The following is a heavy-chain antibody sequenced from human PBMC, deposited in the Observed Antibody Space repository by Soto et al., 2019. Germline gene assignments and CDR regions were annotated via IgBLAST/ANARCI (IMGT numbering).Heavy chain of an antibody. Sequence: SVKVSCKASAYTFTSYGISWVRQAPGQGLEWMGWISASNGNTNYAQKLQGRVTMTTDTSTSTAYMELRSLRSDDTAVYYCARALGQYSRSYYYYGMDVWGQGTTVTVSS. CDR1: AYTFTSYG. J-gene: IGHJ6*02. CDR3: ARALGQYSRSYYYYGMDV. CDR2: ISASNGNT. V-gene: IGHV1-18*04. D-gene: IGHD6-6*01.